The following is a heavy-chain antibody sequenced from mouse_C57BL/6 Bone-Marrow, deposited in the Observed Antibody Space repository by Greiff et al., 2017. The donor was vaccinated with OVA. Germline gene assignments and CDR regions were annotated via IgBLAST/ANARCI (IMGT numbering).Heavy chain of an antibody. J-gene: IGHJ3*01. CDR2: IRNKANNHAT. CDR1: GFTFSDAW. D-gene: IGHD2-3*01. V-gene: IGHV6-6*01. Sequence: EVKLMESGGGLVQPGGSMKLSCAASGFTFSDAWMDWVRQSPEKGLEWVAEIRNKANNHATYYAESVKGRFTISRDDSKSSVYLQMNSLRAEDTGIYYGTGGYYDGYYEGFADWGQGTLVTVSA. CDR3: TGGYYDGYYEGFAD.